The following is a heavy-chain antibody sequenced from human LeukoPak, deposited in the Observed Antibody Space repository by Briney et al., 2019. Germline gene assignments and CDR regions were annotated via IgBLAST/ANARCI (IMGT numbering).Heavy chain of an antibody. CDR1: GGSIRGYY. D-gene: IGHD6-19*01. CDR3: ARDGGSGWYNY. CDR2: IHTSGST. J-gene: IGHJ4*02. Sequence: PSETLSLTCTVSGGSIRGYYWSWIRQPAEKGMEWIGRIHTSGSTNYNPSLKSRVTMSVETSKNHFSLKLSSVTAADTAVYYCARDGGSGWYNYWGQGTLVTVSS. V-gene: IGHV4-4*07.